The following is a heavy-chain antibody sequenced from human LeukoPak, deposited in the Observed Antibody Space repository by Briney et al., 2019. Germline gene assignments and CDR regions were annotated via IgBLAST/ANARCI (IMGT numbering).Heavy chain of an antibody. CDR1: GGSFSGYY. V-gene: IGHV4-34*01. D-gene: IGHD6-13*01. J-gene: IGHJ4*02. Sequence: SETLSLTCAVYGGSFSGYYWSWIRQPPGKGLEWIGEINHSGSTNYNPSLKSRVTISVDTSKNQFSLKLSSVTAADTAVYYCARGQVSSLGDYWGQGTLVTVSS. CDR2: INHSGST. CDR3: ARGQVSSLGDY.